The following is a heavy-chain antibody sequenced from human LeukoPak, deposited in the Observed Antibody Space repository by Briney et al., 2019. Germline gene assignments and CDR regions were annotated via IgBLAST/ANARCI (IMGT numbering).Heavy chain of an antibody. V-gene: IGHV3-21*01. CDR2: ISSSSSYI. J-gene: IGHJ3*02. Sequence: GGSLRLSCAASGFTFSSYSMNWVRQAPGKGLEWVSSISSSSSYIYYADSVKGRSTISRDNAKNSLYLQMNSLRAEDTAVYYCARDQVWFGEWPDAFDIWGQGTMVTVSS. CDR1: GFTFSSYS. CDR3: ARDQVWFGEWPDAFDI. D-gene: IGHD3-10*01.